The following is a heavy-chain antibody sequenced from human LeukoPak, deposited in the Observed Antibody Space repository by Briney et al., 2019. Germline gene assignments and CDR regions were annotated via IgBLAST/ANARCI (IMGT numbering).Heavy chain of an antibody. D-gene: IGHD3-9*01. J-gene: IGHJ4*02. CDR3: ASPWYYDILTGYLN. CDR2: IYYSGST. Sequence: PSETLSLTCTVSGGSISSSTNYWGWIRQPPGKGLEWIGSIYYSGSTYYNPSLKSRVTISVDTSKNQFSLKLSSVTAADTAVYYCASPWYYDILTGYLNWGQGTLVTVSS. V-gene: IGHV4-39*01. CDR1: GGSISSSTNY.